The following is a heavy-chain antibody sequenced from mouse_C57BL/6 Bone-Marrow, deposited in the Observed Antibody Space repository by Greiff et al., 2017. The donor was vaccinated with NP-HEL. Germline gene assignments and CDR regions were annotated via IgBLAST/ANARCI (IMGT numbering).Heavy chain of an antibody. D-gene: IGHD1-1*01. CDR3: GSYYGSSHWYFDV. CDR2: IDPNSGGT. Sequence: QVHVKQPGAELVKPGASVKLSCKASGYTFTSYWMHWVKQRPGRGLEWIGRIDPNSGGTKYNEKFKSKATLTVDKPSSTAYMQLSSLTSEDSAVYYCGSYYGSSHWYFDVWGTGTTVTVSS. CDR1: GYTFTSYW. J-gene: IGHJ1*03. V-gene: IGHV1-72*01.